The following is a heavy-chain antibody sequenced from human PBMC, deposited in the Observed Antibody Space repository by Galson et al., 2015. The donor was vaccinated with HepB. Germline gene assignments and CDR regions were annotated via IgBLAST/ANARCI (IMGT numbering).Heavy chain of an antibody. V-gene: IGHV3-30-3*01. CDR3: ARECGPHEHFDY. CDR1: GFTFSTSV. Sequence: SLRLSCAASGFTFSTSVLHWVRQAPGKGPEWVAVTSSDGARKYYADSVKGRFTISRDNSNNILYLQMNTLSAEDTAVYYCARECGPHEHFDYWGQGTLVTVSS. D-gene: IGHD2-21*01. J-gene: IGHJ4*02. CDR2: TSSDGARK.